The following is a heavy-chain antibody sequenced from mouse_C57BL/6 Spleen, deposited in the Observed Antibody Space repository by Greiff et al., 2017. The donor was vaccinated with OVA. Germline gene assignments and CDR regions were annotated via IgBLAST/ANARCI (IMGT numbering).Heavy chain of an antibody. V-gene: IGHV5-4*01. CDR1: GFTFSSYA. CDR2: ISDGGSYT. Sequence: DVQLQESGGGLVKPGGSLKLSCAASGFTFSSYAMSWVRQTPEKRLEWVATISDGGSYTYYPDNVKGRFTISRDNAKNNLYLQMSHLKSEDTAMYYCARDGGLGRTEYYFDYWGQGTTLTVSS. CDR3: ARDGGLGRTEYYFDY. D-gene: IGHD4-1*01. J-gene: IGHJ2*01.